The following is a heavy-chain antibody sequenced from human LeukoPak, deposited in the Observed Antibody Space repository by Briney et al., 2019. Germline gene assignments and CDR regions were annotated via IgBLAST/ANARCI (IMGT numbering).Heavy chain of an antibody. CDR2: IYTSGST. J-gene: IGHJ6*02. CDR3: ARGARIVVVVAATKYGMDV. CDR1: GGSISSYY. V-gene: IGHV4-4*07. Sequence: SDTLSLTCTVSGGSISSYYWSWIRQPAGKGLEWIGRIYTSGSTNYNPSLKSRVTMSVDTSKNQFSLKLSSVTAADTAVYYCARGARIVVVVAATKYGMDVWGQGTTVTVSS. D-gene: IGHD2-15*01.